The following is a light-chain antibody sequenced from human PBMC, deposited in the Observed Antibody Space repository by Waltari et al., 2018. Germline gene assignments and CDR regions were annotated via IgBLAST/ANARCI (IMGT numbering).Light chain of an antibody. CDR2: EAS. J-gene: IGKJ3*01. V-gene: IGKV1-5*03. CDR1: QGIKSW. CDR3: QQYATYPWT. Sequence: DIQMTQSPSTLSASVGDRVTITCRATQGIKSWLAWHQQKAGKAPKVLIYEASNLESGVPSRFTGSASGTEFTLTISDLQPDDFATYYCQQYATYPWTFGPGTKVDIK.